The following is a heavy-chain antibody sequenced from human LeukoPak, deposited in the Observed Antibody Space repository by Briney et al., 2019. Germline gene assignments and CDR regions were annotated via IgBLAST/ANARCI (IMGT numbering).Heavy chain of an antibody. CDR3: ARDVFCSVNSCLRDAFDI. CDR1: GYTFTSYC. J-gene: IGHJ3*02. CDR2: ISAYNGNT. Sequence: GASVKVSCRASGYTFTSYCVSWVRQAPGQSLEWLGWISAYNGNTYYAENFQARVTMTTDTSTSTAYMELRSLKSADTAVYYCARDVFCSVNSCLRDAFDIWGQGTKVTVSS. V-gene: IGHV1-18*01. D-gene: IGHD2-15*01.